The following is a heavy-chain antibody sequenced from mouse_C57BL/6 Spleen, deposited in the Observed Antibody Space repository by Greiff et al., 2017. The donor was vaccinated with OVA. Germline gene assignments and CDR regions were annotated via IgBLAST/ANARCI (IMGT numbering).Heavy chain of an antibody. CDR1: GYTFTSYW. CDR3: ARRVYYDYDVYAMDY. V-gene: IGHV1-64*01. J-gene: IGHJ4*01. D-gene: IGHD2-4*01. Sequence: VQLQQPGAELVKPGASVKLSCKASGYTFTSYWMHWVKQRPGQGLEWIGMIHPNSGSTNYNEKFKSKATLTVDKSSSTAYMQLSSLTSEDSAVYYCARRVYYDYDVYAMDYWGQGTSVTVSS. CDR2: IHPNSGST.